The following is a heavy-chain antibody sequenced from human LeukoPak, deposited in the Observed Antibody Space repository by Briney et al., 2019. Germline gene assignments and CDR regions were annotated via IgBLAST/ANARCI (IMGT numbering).Heavy chain of an antibody. Sequence: GGSLRLSCAASGFTFSNAWMSWVRQAPGKGLEWVGRIKSKTDGGTTDYAAPVKGRFTISRDDSKNTLYLQMNSLKTEATAVYYCTTPYYYGSGSYYPFDYWGQGTLVTVSS. D-gene: IGHD3-10*01. CDR3: TTPYYYGSGSYYPFDY. J-gene: IGHJ4*02. CDR2: IKSKTDGGTT. CDR1: GFTFSNAW. V-gene: IGHV3-15*01.